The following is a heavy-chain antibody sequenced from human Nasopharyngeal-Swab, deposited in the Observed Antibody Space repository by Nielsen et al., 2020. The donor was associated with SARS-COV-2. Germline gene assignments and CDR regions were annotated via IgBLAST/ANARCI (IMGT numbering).Heavy chain of an antibody. CDR2: IDTDGTIT. V-gene: IGHV3-74*01. D-gene: IGHD6-19*01. Sequence: GGSLRLSCAASGFTFSSYWMHWVRQPPGKGLLWVSRIDTDGTITDYADSVKGRFTISRDNAKNTLYLQMNSLRAEDTAVYFCARGSSDWRGIDYWGQGTLVTVSS. CDR1: GFTFSSYW. CDR3: ARGSSDWRGIDY. J-gene: IGHJ4*02.